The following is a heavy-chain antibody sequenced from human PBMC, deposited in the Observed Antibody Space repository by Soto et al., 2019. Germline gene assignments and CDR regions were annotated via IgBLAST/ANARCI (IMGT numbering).Heavy chain of an antibody. D-gene: IGHD1-1*01. CDR2: IFHLGNT. CDR3: ARGTGTVLTPYYYSGMDV. J-gene: IGHJ6*02. V-gene: IGHV4-4*02. CDR1: GGSISNSNW. Sequence: QLQLQESGPGLVKPSGTLSLTCAVSGGSISNSNWWSWVRQPPGKGLEWIGEIFHLGNTNYNASLKSRVTISVDKSKNQFSLKLSSVTAADTAVYYCARGTGTVLTPYYYSGMDVWGQGTTVTVSS.